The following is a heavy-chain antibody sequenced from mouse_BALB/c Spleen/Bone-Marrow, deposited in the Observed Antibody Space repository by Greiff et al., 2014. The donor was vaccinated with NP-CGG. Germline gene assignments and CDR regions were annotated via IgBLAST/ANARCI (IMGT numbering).Heavy chain of an antibody. CDR2: IDPANGNT. Sequence: VQLQQSGAELVKPGASVKLSCTASGFNIKDTYMHWVKQRPGQGLEWIGRIDPANGNTKYDPKFQGKATITADTSSNTAYLQLSSLTSEDTAVYYCATMITDWYFDVWGAGTTVTVSS. CDR1: GFNIKDTY. D-gene: IGHD2-4*01. CDR3: ATMITDWYFDV. V-gene: IGHV14-3*02. J-gene: IGHJ1*01.